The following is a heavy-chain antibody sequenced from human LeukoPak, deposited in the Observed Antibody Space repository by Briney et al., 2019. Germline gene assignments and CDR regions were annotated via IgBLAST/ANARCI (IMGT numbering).Heavy chain of an antibody. V-gene: IGHV1-24*01. Sequence: ASVKVSCKVSGYTLTEFSMHWVRQAPGKGLEWMGGFDPEDGETIYAQKFQGRVTMTEDTSTDTAYMELSSLRSEDTAVYYCATVGIASSSPFDYWGQGTLVTVSS. CDR1: GYTLTEFS. D-gene: IGHD6-6*01. CDR2: FDPEDGET. CDR3: ATVGIASSSPFDY. J-gene: IGHJ4*02.